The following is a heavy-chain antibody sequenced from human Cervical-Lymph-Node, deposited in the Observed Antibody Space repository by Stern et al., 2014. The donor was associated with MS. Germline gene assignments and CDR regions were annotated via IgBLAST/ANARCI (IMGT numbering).Heavy chain of an antibody. CDR2: IKNNNVNP. J-gene: IGHJ4*02. Sequence: VQLVESGSELNKPGTSLKVSCKASGYTFTASLMNRVRQATGQALDCMSWIKNNNVNPPDAPGFTARLVFHSDTSVSTAYLQINSLKAEDTAVYYCATFSGRLGGTFDYWGQGTLLTVSS. CDR1: GYTFTASL. D-gene: IGHD3-16*01. V-gene: IGHV7-4-1*02. CDR3: ATFSGRLGGTFDY.